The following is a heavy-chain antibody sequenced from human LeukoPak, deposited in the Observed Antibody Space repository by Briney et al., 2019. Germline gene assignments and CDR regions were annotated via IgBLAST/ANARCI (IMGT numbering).Heavy chain of an antibody. CDR1: GYTFTNYG. J-gene: IGHJ4*02. Sequence: ASVKVSCKASGYTFTNYGISWVRQAPGQGLEWMGWISANNGNRNYALKLQDRVSMTTDTSTSTAYMELRSLRSDDTAVYYCARSRYSSGWYLAGWSTLDYWGQGTLVTVSS. CDR3: ARSRYSSGWYLAGWSTLDY. CDR2: ISANNGNR. D-gene: IGHD6-19*01. V-gene: IGHV1-18*01.